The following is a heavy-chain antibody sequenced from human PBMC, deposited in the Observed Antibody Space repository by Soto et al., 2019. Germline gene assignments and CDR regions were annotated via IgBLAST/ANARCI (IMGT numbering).Heavy chain of an antibody. Sequence: SETLSLTCTVSGGSISSYYWSWIRQPPGKGLEWIGYIYYSGSTNYNPSLKSRVTISVDTPKNQFSLKLSSVTAADTAVYYCARFNKAFDIWGQGTMVTVSS. CDR1: GGSISSYY. CDR2: IYYSGST. J-gene: IGHJ3*02. CDR3: ARFNKAFDI. V-gene: IGHV4-59*01.